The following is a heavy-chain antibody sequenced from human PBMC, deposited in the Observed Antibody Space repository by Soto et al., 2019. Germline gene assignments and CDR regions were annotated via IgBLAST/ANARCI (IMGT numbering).Heavy chain of an antibody. CDR1: GYTFTNYG. D-gene: IGHD2-2*01. CDR2: ISAYNGNT. V-gene: IGHV1-18*01. CDR3: ARVGAYCVSTSCHDY. Sequence: QVQLVQSGAEVKKPGASVKVSCKASGYTFTNYGISWVRQAPGQGLEWMGWISAYNGNTDYAQKLQGRVTMTTDTSTSKAYMALRSLRSDDTAVYYCARVGAYCVSTSCHDYWGQGTLVTVSS. J-gene: IGHJ4*02.